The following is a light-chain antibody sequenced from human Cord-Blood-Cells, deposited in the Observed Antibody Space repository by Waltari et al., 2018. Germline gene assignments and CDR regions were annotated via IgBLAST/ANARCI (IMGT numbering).Light chain of an antibody. Sequence: EIVMTQSPATLSVSPGERATLSCRASQSVSSNLAWYQQTPGQAPGLLSYGASTGSTGIAVRVGGSGYGAEFPLTISSLQSEDFSVYYCQQYNNWPPWTFGQGTKVEIK. CDR3: QQYNNWPPWT. CDR2: GAS. V-gene: IGKV3-15*01. J-gene: IGKJ1*01. CDR1: QSVSSN.